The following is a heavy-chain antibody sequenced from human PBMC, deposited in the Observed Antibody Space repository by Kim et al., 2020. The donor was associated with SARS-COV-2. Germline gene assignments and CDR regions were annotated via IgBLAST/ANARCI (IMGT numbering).Heavy chain of an antibody. CDR1: GGAISSSSYY. CDR2: IYYSGST. D-gene: IGHD6-25*01. CDR3: SRLTSSGWARVDP. J-gene: IGHJ5*02. V-gene: IGHV4-39*01. Sequence: SETLSLTCTVSGGAISSSSYYWGWIRQPPGKGLEWIGNIYYSGSTYYNPSLKSRVTISVDTSKNQFSLKLTSVTAADTGVYYCSRLTSSGWARVDPRGPG.